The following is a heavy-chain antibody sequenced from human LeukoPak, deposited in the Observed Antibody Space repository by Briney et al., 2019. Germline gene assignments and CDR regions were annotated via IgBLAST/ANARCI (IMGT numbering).Heavy chain of an antibody. J-gene: IGHJ5*02. CDR3: ARGRKQQLVQAWFDP. V-gene: IGHV3-48*04. CDR1: GFSFSTYG. CDR2: ISESSGSI. Sequence: PGGSLRLSCAASGFSFSTYGMNWVRQAPGKGLEWLSYISESSGSIYYADSVKGRFTITRDNAENSLFLQMNSLRAEDTAVYYCARGRKQQLVQAWFDPWGQGTLVTVSS. D-gene: IGHD6-13*01.